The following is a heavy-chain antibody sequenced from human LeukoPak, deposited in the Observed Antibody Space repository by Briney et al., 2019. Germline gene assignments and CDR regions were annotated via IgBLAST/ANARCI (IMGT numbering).Heavy chain of an antibody. CDR1: GFTFSSYW. D-gene: IGHD1-26*01. CDR2: ISSDGSST. Sequence: GGSLGLSCAASGFTFSSYWMHWVRQAPGKGLVWVSRISSDGSSTSYADSVKGRSTISRDNAKNTLHLQMNTLREEDTAVYYCARGGPYSASDYWGQGTLVTVSS. V-gene: IGHV3-74*01. J-gene: IGHJ4*02. CDR3: ARGGPYSASDY.